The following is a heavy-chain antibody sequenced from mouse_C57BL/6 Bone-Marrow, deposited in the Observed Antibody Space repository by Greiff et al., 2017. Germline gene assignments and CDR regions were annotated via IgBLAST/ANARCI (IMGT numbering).Heavy chain of an antibody. J-gene: IGHJ3*01. CDR1: GFTFSSYG. CDR2: ISSGGSYT. D-gene: IGHD2-3*01. CDR3: EIQGGRWLLVFAY. Sequence: VKLVESGGDLVKPGGSLKLSCAASGFTFSSYGMSWVRQTPDKRLAWVATISSGGSYTYSPASVKGRFTISRDNAQNTLYLQMRRLKSKDTAMYDGEIQGGRWLLVFAYWGQGTLVTVSA. V-gene: IGHV5-6*01.